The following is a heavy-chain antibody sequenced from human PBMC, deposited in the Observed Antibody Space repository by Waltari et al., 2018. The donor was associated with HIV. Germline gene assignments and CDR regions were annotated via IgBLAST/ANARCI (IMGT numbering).Heavy chain of an antibody. CDR3: ARGVLDYYGSLGGYYFDY. J-gene: IGHJ4*02. CDR2: IYYSGST. V-gene: IGHV4-39*01. D-gene: IGHD3-10*01. Sequence: QLQLQESGPGLVKPSETLSLTCTVSGGSISSSSYYWGWIRQPPGKGLEWIGSIYYSGSTYYNPSLKSRVTISVDTSKNQFSLKLSSVTAADTAVYYCARGVLDYYGSLGGYYFDYWGQGTLVTVSS. CDR1: GGSISSSSYY.